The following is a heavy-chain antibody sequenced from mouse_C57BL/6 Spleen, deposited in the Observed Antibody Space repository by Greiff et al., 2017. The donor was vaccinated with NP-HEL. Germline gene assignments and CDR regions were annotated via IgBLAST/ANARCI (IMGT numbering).Heavy chain of an antibody. J-gene: IGHJ3*01. CDR2: IRNKANNHAT. D-gene: IGHD2-4*01. CDR3: TSNYDYGAWFAY. CDR1: GFTFSDAW. Sequence: EVHLVESGGGLVQPGGSMKLSCAASGFTFSDAWMDWVRQSPEKGLEWVAEIRNKANNHATYYAESVKGRFTISRDDSKSSVYLQMNSLRAEDTGIYYCTSNYDYGAWFAYWGQGTLVTVSA. V-gene: IGHV6-6*01.